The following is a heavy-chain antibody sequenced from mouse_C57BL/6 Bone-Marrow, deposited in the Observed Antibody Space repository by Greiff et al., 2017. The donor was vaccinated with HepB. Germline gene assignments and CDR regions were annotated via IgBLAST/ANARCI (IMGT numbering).Heavy chain of an antibody. CDR1: GYTFTSYW. D-gene: IGHD2-3*01. V-gene: IGHV1-55*01. J-gene: IGHJ2*01. CDR3: ANYDGFDY. CDR2: IYPGSGST. Sequence: VKLMESGAELVKPGASVKMSCKASGYTFTSYWITWVKQRPGQGLEWIGDIYPGSGSTNYNEKFKSKATLTVDTSSSTAYMQLSSLTSEDSAVYYCANYDGFDYWGQGTTLTVSS.